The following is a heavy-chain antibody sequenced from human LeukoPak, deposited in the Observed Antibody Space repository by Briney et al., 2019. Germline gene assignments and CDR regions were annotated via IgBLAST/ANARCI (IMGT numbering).Heavy chain of an antibody. CDR2: IYHSGST. CDR1: GGSISSSNW. CDR3: ARGLWFGDENPPYFDY. D-gene: IGHD3-10*01. Sequence: SETLSLTCAVSGGSISSSNWWSWIRQPPGKGLEWIGEIYHSGSTNYNPSLKSRVTISVDTSKNQFSLELSSVTAADTAVYYCARGLWFGDENPPYFDYWGQGTLVTVSS. J-gene: IGHJ4*02. V-gene: IGHV4-4*02.